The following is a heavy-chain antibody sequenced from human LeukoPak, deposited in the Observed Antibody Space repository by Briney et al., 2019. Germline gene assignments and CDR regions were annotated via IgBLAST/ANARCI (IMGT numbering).Heavy chain of an antibody. CDR1: GGSISSSSYY. CDR2: IYYSGST. D-gene: IGHD3-3*01. Sequence: SGTLSLTCTVSGGSISSSSYYWGWIRQPPGKGLEWIGSIYYSGSTYYNPSLKSRVTISVDTSKNQFSLKLSSVTAADTAVYYCARIPAITIFGVVIDNYYMDVWGKGTTVTVSS. J-gene: IGHJ6*03. CDR3: ARIPAITIFGVVIDNYYMDV. V-gene: IGHV4-39*01.